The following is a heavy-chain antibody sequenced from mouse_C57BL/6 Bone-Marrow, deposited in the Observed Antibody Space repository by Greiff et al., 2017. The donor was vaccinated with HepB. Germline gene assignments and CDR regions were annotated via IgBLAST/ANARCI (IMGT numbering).Heavy chain of an antibody. CDR2: ISDGGSYT. V-gene: IGHV5-4*03. Sequence: EVQLVESGGGLVKPGGSLKLSCAASGFTFSSYAMSWVRQTPEKRLEWVATISDGGSYTYYPDNVKGRFTISRDNAKNNLYLQMSHLKSEDTAMYDCASRLGKAYYFDDWGQGTTLTVSS. CDR3: ASRLGKAYYFDD. D-gene: IGHD4-1*01. CDR1: GFTFSSYA. J-gene: IGHJ2*01.